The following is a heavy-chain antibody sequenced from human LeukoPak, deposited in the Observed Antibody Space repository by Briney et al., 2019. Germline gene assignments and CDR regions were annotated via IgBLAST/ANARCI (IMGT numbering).Heavy chain of an antibody. J-gene: IGHJ4*02. Sequence: PSETLSLTCTVSGGSISGSSYYWGWIRQPPGKGLEWIGSIYYSGSTYYNPSLKSRVTISVDTSKNQFSLKLSSVTAADTAVYYCASLPWTLQSFFDYWGQGTLVTVSS. CDR2: IYYSGST. V-gene: IGHV4-39*01. CDR1: GGSISGSSYY. CDR3: ASLPWTLQSFFDY. D-gene: IGHD3/OR15-3a*01.